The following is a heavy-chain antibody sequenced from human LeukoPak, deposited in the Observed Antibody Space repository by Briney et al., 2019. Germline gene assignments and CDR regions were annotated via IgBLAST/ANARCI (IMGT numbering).Heavy chain of an antibody. CDR2: IYDSGST. Sequence: PSETLSLTCTVSGGSIREYYLSWIRQPPGKGLEWIGYIYDSGSTNYNPSLKSRVTISVDTSKNHFSLKLSSVTAADTAVYYCASELVRGVIGAFDIWGQGTMVTVSS. D-gene: IGHD3-10*01. J-gene: IGHJ3*02. V-gene: IGHV4-59*01. CDR3: ASELVRGVIGAFDI. CDR1: GGSIREYY.